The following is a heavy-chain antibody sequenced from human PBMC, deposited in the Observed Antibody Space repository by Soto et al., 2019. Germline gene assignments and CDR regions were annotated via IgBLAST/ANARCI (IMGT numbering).Heavy chain of an antibody. CDR2: INAGNGNT. CDR1: GYTFTSYA. V-gene: IGHV1-3*01. D-gene: IGHD2-2*01. J-gene: IGHJ6*02. CDR3: ARWGGRKDCSSTSCYLTPSYYYGMDV. Sequence: QVQLVQSGAEVKKPGASVKVSCKASGYTFTSYAMHWVRQAPGQRLEWMGWINAGNGNTKYSQKFQGRVTITRDTSASTAYRELSSVRSEGTALYYCARWGGRKDCSSTSCYLTPSYYYGMDVWGQGTTVTVSS.